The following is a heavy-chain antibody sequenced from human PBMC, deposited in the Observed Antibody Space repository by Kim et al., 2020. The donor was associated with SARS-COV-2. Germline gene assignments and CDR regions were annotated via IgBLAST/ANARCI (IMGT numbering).Heavy chain of an antibody. CDR1: GGSVSSGSYY. CDR3: ARLPMYYDILTGYYSEGWFDP. J-gene: IGHJ5*02. CDR2: IYYSGST. Sequence: SETLSLTCTVSGGSVSSGSYYWSWIRQPPGKGLEWIGYIYYSGSTNYNPSLKSRVTISVDTSKNQFSLKLSSVTAADTAVYYCARLPMYYDILTGYYSEGWFDPWGQGTLVTVSS. D-gene: IGHD3-9*01. V-gene: IGHV4-61*01.